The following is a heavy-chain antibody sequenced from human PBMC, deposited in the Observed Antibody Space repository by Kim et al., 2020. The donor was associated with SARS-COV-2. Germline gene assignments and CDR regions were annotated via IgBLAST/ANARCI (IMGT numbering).Heavy chain of an antibody. CDR1: GFTFSSYA. Sequence: GGSLRLSCAASGFTFSSYAMNWVRQAPGKGLEWVSVVSDAGYTTHYADSVKGRFTMSRDNSKNTLYLQMSSLRGEDTATYFCAKSRAVAGKGFFYYYGFDVWGQGTTVTVSS. D-gene: IGHD6-19*01. J-gene: IGHJ6*02. CDR2: VSDAGYTT. V-gene: IGHV3-23*01. CDR3: AKSRAVAGKGFFYYYGFDV.